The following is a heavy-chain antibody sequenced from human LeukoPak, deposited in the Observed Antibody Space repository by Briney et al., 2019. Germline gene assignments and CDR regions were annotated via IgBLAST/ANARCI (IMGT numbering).Heavy chain of an antibody. Sequence: ASVKVSCKASGFTFTSYYMHWVRQAPGQGHEWIGIINPSGGRTRYAQRLQGRVTMTRDTSTSTVYMELSSLRSEDTAVYYCARDVGITVVRGTFDYWGQGTLVTVSS. CDR1: GFTFTSYY. CDR2: INPSGGRT. CDR3: ARDVGITVVRGTFDY. V-gene: IGHV1-46*01. J-gene: IGHJ4*01. D-gene: IGHD3-10*01.